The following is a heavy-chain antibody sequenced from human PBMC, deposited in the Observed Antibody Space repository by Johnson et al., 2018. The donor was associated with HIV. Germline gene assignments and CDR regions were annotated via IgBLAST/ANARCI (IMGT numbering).Heavy chain of an antibody. D-gene: IGHD6-19*01. J-gene: IGHJ3*02. V-gene: IGHV3-30*18. CDR3: AKLRKKQWLVCEAFDI. CDR2: ISYDETND. CDR1: GFIFSSYG. Sequence: VQLVESGGGVVQPGRSLRLSCSASGFIFSSYGMHWVRQAPGKGLEWVAVISYDETNDYYADSVKGRFTISRDNPKNTLYLQMNSLRAEDTAIYYCAKLRKKQWLVCEAFDIWGQGTMVTVAS.